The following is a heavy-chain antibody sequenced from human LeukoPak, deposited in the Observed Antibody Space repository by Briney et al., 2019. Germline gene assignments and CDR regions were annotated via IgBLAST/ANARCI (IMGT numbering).Heavy chain of an antibody. CDR2: INQDGSEK. Sequence: GGSLRLSCAASGFTFSSYWMSWVRQAPGKGLEWVANINQDGSEKYYVDSVKGRFTISRDNAKNSLYLQMNSLRAEDTAVYYCARSRYSSSWYGSEYFQHWGQGTLVTVSS. J-gene: IGHJ1*01. CDR1: GFTFSSYW. V-gene: IGHV3-7*01. D-gene: IGHD6-13*01. CDR3: ARSRYSSSWYGSEYFQH.